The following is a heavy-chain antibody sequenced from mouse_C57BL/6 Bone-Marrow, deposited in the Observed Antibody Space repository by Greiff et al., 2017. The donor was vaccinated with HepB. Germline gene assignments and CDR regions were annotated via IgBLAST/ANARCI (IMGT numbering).Heavy chain of an antibody. J-gene: IGHJ4*01. CDR1: GYTFTSYW. CDR2: IDPSDSYT. CDR3: ARGPLAYYAMDY. V-gene: IGHV1-69*01. Sequence: VQLQQSGAELVMPGASVKLSCKASGYTFTSYWMHWVKQRPGQGLEWIGEIDPSDSYTNYNQKFKGKSTLTVDKSSSTAYMQLSSLTSEDSAVYYCARGPLAYYAMDYWGQGTSVTVSS.